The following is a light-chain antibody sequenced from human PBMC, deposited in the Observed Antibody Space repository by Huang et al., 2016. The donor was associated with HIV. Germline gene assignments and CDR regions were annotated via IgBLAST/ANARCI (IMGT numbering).Light chain of an antibody. CDR3: QQRSNWPLT. CDR1: QSVSSY. V-gene: IGKV3-11*01. J-gene: IGKJ1*01. CDR2: DAS. Sequence: EIVLTQSPATLSLSPWERATLSCRASQSVSSYLAWYQQKPGQAPRLLIYDASNRATGIPARFSGSGSGTDFTLTISSLEPEDFAVYYCQQRSNWPLTFGQGTKVEMK.